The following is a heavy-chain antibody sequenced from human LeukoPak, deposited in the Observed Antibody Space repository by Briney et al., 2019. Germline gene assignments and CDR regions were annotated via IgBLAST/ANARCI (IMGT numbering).Heavy chain of an antibody. CDR1: GFTFSSYG. V-gene: IGHV3-33*01. CDR3: ASAAGAFDM. Sequence: GRSLRLSCAASGFTFSSYGMHWIRQAPGKGLEWVAVIWSDGSHKYYADSMKGRFTISRDNSKNMVYLQMNSLRVADTAVYYCASAAGAFDMWGQGTLVTVSS. D-gene: IGHD6-13*01. CDR2: IWSDGSHK. J-gene: IGHJ3*02.